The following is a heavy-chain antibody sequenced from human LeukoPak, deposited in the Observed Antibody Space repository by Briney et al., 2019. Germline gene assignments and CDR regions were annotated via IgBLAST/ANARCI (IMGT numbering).Heavy chain of an antibody. V-gene: IGHV4-59*01. D-gene: IGHD1-14*01. CDR2: IYYSGNT. Sequence: SETLSLTCTVSGGSTSSYYWSWIRQPPGKGLEWIGHIYYSGNTNYNPSLKSRVTISVDTSKNQFSLKVGSVTAADTAVYYCARGKPYYFDYWGQGTLVTVSS. CDR1: GGSTSSYY. CDR3: ARGKPYYFDY. J-gene: IGHJ4*02.